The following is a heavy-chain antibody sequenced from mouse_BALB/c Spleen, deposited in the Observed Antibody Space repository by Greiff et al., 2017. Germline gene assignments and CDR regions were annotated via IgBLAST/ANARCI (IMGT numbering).Heavy chain of an antibody. Sequence: VKLKESGPGLVAPSQSLSITCTVSGFSLTSYGVHWVRQPPGKGLEWLGVIWAGGSTNYNSALMSRLSISKDNSKSQVFLKMNSLQTDDTAMYYCARGAYYSKGYFDVWGAGTTVTVSS. J-gene: IGHJ1*01. V-gene: IGHV2-9*02. CDR2: IWAGGST. D-gene: IGHD2-5*01. CDR3: ARGAYYSKGYFDV. CDR1: GFSLTSYG.